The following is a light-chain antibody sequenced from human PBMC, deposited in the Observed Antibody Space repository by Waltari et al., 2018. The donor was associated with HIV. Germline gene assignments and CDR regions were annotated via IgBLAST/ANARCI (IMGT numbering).Light chain of an antibody. V-gene: IGKV2-28*01. CDR1: QSLLHSKGYNY. CDR3: MQGLQTPQVT. J-gene: IGKJ4*01. CDR2: VVS. Sequence: DIVMTQSPLSLPVTAGEPASISCRSSQSLLHSKGYNYLDWYVQKPGQSPQLLIYVVSNRASGVSDRFSGSGSGTDFTLKISRVEPDDVGVYYCMQGLQTPQVTFGGGTKVEIK.